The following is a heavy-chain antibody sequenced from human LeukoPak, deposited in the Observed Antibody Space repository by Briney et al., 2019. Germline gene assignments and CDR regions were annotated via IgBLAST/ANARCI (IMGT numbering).Heavy chain of an antibody. Sequence: SVKVSCKASGGTFSSHAIAWVRQAPGQGPEWMGGIIPISGTANYAEKFQGRVTITTDESTSTAYMELSSLTSDDTAVYYCARGLQYQLLKALGYYYMDVWGEGTTVTVSS. D-gene: IGHD2-2*01. J-gene: IGHJ6*03. CDR2: IIPISGTA. CDR1: GGTFSSHA. V-gene: IGHV1-69*05. CDR3: ARGLQYQLLKALGYYYMDV.